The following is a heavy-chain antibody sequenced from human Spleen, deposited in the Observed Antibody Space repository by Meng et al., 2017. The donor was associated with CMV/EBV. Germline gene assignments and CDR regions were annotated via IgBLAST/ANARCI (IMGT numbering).Heavy chain of an antibody. V-gene: IGHV4-59*01. CDR2: IYYSGST. CDR1: GGSISSYY. J-gene: IGHJ6*02. D-gene: IGHD3-3*01. Sequence: GSLRLSCTVSGGSISSYYWSWIRQPPGKGLEWIGYIYYSGSTNYNPSLKSRVTISVDTSKNQFSLKLSSVTAADTAVYYCARDGGSDFWSGYSLAGMDVWGQGTTVTVSS. CDR3: ARDGGSDFWSGYSLAGMDV.